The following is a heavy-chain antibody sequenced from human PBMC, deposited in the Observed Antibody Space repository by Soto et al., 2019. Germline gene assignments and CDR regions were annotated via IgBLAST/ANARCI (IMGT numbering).Heavy chain of an antibody. Sequence: ASVKVSCKASGYTFTSYGISWVRQAPGQGLEWMGWISAYNGNTNYAQKLQGRVTMTTDTSTSTAYMELRSLRSDDTAVYYCARDILGYCSGGSCYPVLSSGMDVWGQ. J-gene: IGHJ6*02. V-gene: IGHV1-18*01. CDR2: ISAYNGNT. CDR1: GYTFTSYG. CDR3: ARDILGYCSGGSCYPVLSSGMDV. D-gene: IGHD2-15*01.